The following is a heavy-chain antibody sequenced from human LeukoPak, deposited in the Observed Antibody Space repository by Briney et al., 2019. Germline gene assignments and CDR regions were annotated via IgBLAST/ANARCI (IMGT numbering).Heavy chain of an antibody. J-gene: IGHJ4*02. CDR3: ARGPSERYYESIGYYYFDY. D-gene: IGHD3-22*01. Sequence: SETLSLTCAVHGGAFSGYYWSWIRQPPGKGLEWIGEINHSGSTTYNPSLKSRVTISVDTSKNQFSMKVNSVTAADTAIYYCARGPSERYYESIGYYYFDYGGRGTLVTVSS. CDR2: INHSGST. V-gene: IGHV4-34*01. CDR1: GGAFSGYY.